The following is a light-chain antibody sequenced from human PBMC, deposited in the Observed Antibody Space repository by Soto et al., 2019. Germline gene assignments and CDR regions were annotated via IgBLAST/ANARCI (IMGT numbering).Light chain of an antibody. CDR2: GAS. CDR3: QHYGNSPLN. CDR1: QSVSSSQ. J-gene: IGKJ5*01. Sequence: EIVLTQSPGTLSLSPGEGATLSCRAGQSVSSSQLAWYQQKPGQAPRLLVYGASSRATGIPDRFSGSVSGTDFTLTISRLEPEYCAVYYCQHYGNSPLNFGQGTRLEIE. V-gene: IGKV3-20*01.